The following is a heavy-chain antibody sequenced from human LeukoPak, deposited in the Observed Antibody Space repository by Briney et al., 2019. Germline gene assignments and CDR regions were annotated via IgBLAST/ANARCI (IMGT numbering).Heavy chain of an antibody. CDR3: ARDLGYYGSGSSPSDY. D-gene: IGHD3-10*01. CDR2: ISAYNGNT. J-gene: IGHJ4*02. V-gene: IGHV1-18*01. Sequence: ASVKVSCKASGYTFTTYGISWVRQAPGQGREWMGWISAYNGNTKYAQKLQGRVTMTTDTSTSTAYMELRSLRSDDTAVYYCARDLGYYGSGSSPSDYWGQGTLVTVSS. CDR1: GYTFTTYG.